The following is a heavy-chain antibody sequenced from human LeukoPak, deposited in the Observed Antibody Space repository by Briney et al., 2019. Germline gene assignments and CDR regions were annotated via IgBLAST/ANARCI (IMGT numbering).Heavy chain of an antibody. V-gene: IGHV4-30-2*01. CDR3: ARSSFFGAAGWFDP. D-gene: IGHD3-3*01. CDR2: IYHSGST. Sequence: SQTLPLTCAVSGGSISSGGYSWSWIRQPPGQGLEWIGYIYHSGSTYYNPSLKSRVTISVDRSKNQFSLKLSSVTAADTAVYYCARSSFFGAAGWFDPWGQGTLVTASS. CDR1: GGSISSGGYS. J-gene: IGHJ5*02.